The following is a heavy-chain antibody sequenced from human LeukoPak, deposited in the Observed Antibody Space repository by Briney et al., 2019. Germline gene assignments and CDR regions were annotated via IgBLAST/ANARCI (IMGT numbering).Heavy chain of an antibody. V-gene: IGHV4-4*07. CDR1: GGSISSYY. Sequence: SETLSLTCTVSGGSISSYYWSWIRQPAGKGLEWIGRIYTSGSTNYNPSLKSRVTISVDTSKNQFSLKLSSVTAADTAVYYCARVRSITNLYYYYYGMDVWGQGTTVTVSS. D-gene: IGHD3-3*01. J-gene: IGHJ6*02. CDR2: IYTSGST. CDR3: ARVRSITNLYYYYYGMDV.